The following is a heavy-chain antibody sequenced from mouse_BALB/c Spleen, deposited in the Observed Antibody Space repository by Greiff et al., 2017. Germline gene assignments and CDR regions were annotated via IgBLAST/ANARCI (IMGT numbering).Heavy chain of an antibody. J-gene: IGHJ3*01. D-gene: IGHD2-3*01. V-gene: IGHV5-12-1*01. CDR2: ISSGGGST. CDR3: ARHENGYYAWFAY. Sequence: EVQVVESGGGLVKPGGSLKLSCAASGFAFSSYDMSWVRQTPEKRLEWVAYISSGGGSTYYPDTVKGRFTISRDNAKNTLYLQMSSLKSEDTAMYYCARHENGYYAWFAYWGQGTLVTVSA. CDR1: GFAFSSYD.